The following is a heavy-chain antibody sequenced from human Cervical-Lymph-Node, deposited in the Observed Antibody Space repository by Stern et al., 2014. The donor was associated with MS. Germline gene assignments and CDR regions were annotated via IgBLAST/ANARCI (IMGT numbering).Heavy chain of an antibody. Sequence: QVKLVESGGDVVKPGGSLRLSCAASGFTFSDYYMSWVRQAPGQVLEWIAASRSSGTTIYYADCVRGRFNSSMDNAKNSLYLHMNSLRAEDTAVYYCARARPTGFRYDLDYWGQGALVAVSS. D-gene: IGHD3/OR15-3a*01. CDR2: SRSSGTTI. J-gene: IGHJ4*02. V-gene: IGHV3-11*01. CDR3: ARARPTGFRYDLDY. CDR1: GFTFSDYY.